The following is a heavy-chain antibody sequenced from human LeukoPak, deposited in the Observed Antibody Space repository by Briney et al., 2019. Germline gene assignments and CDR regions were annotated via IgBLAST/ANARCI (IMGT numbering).Heavy chain of an antibody. Sequence: SETLSLTCAVSGVSFDDYYWAWVRQTPGKGLEWIGEINHSGYTNDSPSLKSRVTLSIDTSRKQFSLNLRSVTVADAGIYFCTRMTTGHDYWGQGTLVAVSS. D-gene: IGHD4-17*01. CDR2: INHSGYT. V-gene: IGHV4-34*01. J-gene: IGHJ4*02. CDR1: GVSFDDYY. CDR3: TRMTTGHDY.